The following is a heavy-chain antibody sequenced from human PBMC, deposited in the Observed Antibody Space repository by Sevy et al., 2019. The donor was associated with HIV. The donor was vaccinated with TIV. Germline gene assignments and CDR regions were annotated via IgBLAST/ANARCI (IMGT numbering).Heavy chain of an antibody. V-gene: IGHV1-8*01. D-gene: IGHD2-15*01. J-gene: IGHJ4*02. Sequence: ASVKVSCKASGYTVTSYDINWVRQATGQGLEWMGWMNPNSGNTGYAQKFQGRVTMTRNTSISTAYMELSSLRSEDTAVYYCARGGGYCSGGSCRHDYWGQGTLVTVSS. CDR1: GYTVTSYD. CDR2: MNPNSGNT. CDR3: ARGGGYCSGGSCRHDY.